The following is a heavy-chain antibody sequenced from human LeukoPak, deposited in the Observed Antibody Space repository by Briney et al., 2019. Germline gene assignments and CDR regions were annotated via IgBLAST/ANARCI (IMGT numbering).Heavy chain of an antibody. CDR3: ARTSFGVVEN. D-gene: IGHD3-3*01. J-gene: IGHJ4*02. V-gene: IGHV3-20*04. CDR2: INWNGGST. CDR1: GFTFDDYG. Sequence: GGSLRLSCAASGFTFDDYGMSWVRQAPGKGLEWVSGINWNGGSTGYADSVKGRFTISRDNSKNTLYLQMNSLRAEDTAVYYCARTSFGVVENWGQGTLVTVSS.